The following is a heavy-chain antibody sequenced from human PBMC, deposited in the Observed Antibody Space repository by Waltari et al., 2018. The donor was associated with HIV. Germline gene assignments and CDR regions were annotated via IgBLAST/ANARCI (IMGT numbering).Heavy chain of an antibody. V-gene: IGHV4-34*02. CDR2: IKNGGNT. D-gene: IGHD2-21*01. CDR3: ARWCWGYRWTCDAFDI. CDR1: GGSFSGYS. J-gene: IGHJ3*02. Sequence: QVHLQQWGAGLLKPSETLSVTCAVYGGSFSGYSWSWIRQSPGKGLEWIGEIKNGGNTNYNPSLKSRVIISQDTSKNQFSLKVTSVTAAETAVYYCARWCWGYRWTCDAFDIWGQGTMVTVSS.